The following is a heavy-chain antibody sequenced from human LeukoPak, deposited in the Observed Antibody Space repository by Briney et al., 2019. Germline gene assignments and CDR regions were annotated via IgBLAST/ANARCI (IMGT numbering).Heavy chain of an antibody. CDR3: ARDLGQYYDTSDNWFDP. CDR2: IRYDGSYK. Sequence: GGSLRLSCAASGFTFNTYGMHWVRQAPGKGLEWVAFIRYDGSYKSYADSVKGRFTISRDNSKNTLYLQMNSLRADDTAVYYCARDLGQYYDTSDNWFDPWGQGTLVTVSS. V-gene: IGHV3-30*02. CDR1: GFTFNTYG. J-gene: IGHJ5*02. D-gene: IGHD3-22*01.